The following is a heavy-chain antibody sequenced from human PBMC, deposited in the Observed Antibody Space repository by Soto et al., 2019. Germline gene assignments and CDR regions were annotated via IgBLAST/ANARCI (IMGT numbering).Heavy chain of an antibody. V-gene: IGHV3-48*02. CDR1: GFTFSSYS. CDR2: IDTSSSTT. J-gene: IGHJ3*02. Sequence: EEQLVESGGGLVQPGGSLRLSCAASGFTFSSYSMSWVRQAPGKGLEWVSYIDTSSSTTYYADSVKGRFAISRDNAKNSLYLQVNSLRDEDTAVYYCARDKLTGHFWGAFAIWGQGTMVTVSS. D-gene: IGHD3-3*02. CDR3: ARDKLTGHFWGAFAI.